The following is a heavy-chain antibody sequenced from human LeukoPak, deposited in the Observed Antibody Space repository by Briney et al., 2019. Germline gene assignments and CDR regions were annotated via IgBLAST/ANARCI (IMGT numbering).Heavy chain of an antibody. D-gene: IGHD3-3*01. Sequence: SQTLSLTCTVSGGSISSGSYYWSWIRQPAGKGLEWIGRIYTSGSTNYNPSLKSRVTISVDTSKNQFSLKLSSVTAADTAVCYCARDGPYYDFYGFDPWGQGTLVTVSS. CDR3: ARDGPYYDFYGFDP. CDR1: GGSISSGSYY. J-gene: IGHJ5*02. V-gene: IGHV4-61*02. CDR2: IYTSGST.